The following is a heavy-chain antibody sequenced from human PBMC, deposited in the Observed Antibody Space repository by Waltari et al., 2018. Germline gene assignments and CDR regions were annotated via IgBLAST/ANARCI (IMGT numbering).Heavy chain of an antibody. D-gene: IGHD1-1*01. J-gene: IGHJ4*02. CDR2: IYPGYSDT. CDR1: GYSFTTYW. Sequence: EVQLVQSGVEVRKPGQSLKISCKGSGYSFTTYWIGWVRQMPGKGLEWMGIIYPGYSDTRYSPSVQGQVTISADNSISTAYLQWSSLKASDTAMYFCARAPTGTSSPYYFDYWGQGTLVTVSS. V-gene: IGHV5-51*01. CDR3: ARAPTGTSSPYYFDY.